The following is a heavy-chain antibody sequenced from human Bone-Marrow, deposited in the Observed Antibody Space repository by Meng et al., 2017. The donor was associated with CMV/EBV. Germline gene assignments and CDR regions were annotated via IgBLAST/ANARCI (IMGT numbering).Heavy chain of an antibody. Sequence: SCKASGYTFIAYYIHWVRQAPGQGLEWLGWINPGTGGTDCAQKFQGRVTMTRDTSISTVYLELTTLTSDDTAVYFCARAPYESNFDPWGQGTLVTVSS. CDR2: INPGTGGT. CDR3: ARAPYESNFDP. CDR1: GYTFIAYY. J-gene: IGHJ5*02. D-gene: IGHD3-22*01. V-gene: IGHV1-2*02.